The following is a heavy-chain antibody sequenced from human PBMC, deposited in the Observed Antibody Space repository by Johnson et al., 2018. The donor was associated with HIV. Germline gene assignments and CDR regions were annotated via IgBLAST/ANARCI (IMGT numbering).Heavy chain of an antibody. V-gene: IGHV3-30*04. CDR1: GFTFRSYA. D-gene: IGHD3-10*01. CDR2: ISYDGSNR. J-gene: IGHJ3*02. Sequence: QVQLVESGGGVVQPGRSLRLSCAASGFTFRSYAMHWVRQAPGRGLEWVAVISYDGSNRNYADSVKGRFTISRDNSKNTLYLQMNSLRAEDTAVYFCARNRITRVQMTSHDVFDIWGQGTMVTVSS. CDR3: ARNRITRVQMTSHDVFDI.